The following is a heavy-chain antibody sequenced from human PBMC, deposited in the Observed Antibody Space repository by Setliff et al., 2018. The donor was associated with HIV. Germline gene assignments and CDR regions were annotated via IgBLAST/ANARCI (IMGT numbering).Heavy chain of an antibody. Sequence: ASVKVSCKASGYTFTDYFVHWARQAPGKGLEWMGRVDPENHQTLYAEKLQGRITITADTSTDTAYVELSSLGSEDTAVYYCAIGYSHGPNYWGQGTLVTVSS. J-gene: IGHJ4*02. V-gene: IGHV1-69-2*01. D-gene: IGHD5-18*01. CDR1: GYTFTDYF. CDR2: VDPENHQT. CDR3: AIGYSHGPNY.